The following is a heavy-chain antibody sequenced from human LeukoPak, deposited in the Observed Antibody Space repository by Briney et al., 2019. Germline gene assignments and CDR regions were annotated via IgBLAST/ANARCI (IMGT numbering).Heavy chain of an antibody. CDR2: IYYSGST. Sequence: PSETLSLTCTVAGGSISSSSYYWGWIRQPPGKGREWIGSIYYSGSTYYNPSLKSRVTISVDTSKNQFSLKLSSVTAADTAVYYCARGYSSSFRDYYYYMDVWGKGTTVAVSS. V-gene: IGHV4-39*07. CDR1: GGSISSSSYY. CDR3: ARGYSSSFRDYYYYMDV. D-gene: IGHD6-6*01. J-gene: IGHJ6*03.